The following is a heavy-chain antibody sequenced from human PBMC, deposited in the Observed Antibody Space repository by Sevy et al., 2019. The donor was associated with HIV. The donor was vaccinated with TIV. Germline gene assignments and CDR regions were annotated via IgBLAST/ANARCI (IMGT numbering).Heavy chain of an antibody. CDR2: IRGRGDKT. CDR1: GYTFSNYV. D-gene: IGHD1-26*01. V-gene: IGHV3-23*01. Sequence: GGYLRLSCAASGYTFSNYVMTWVRHSPGKGLEWVASIRGRGDKTFYADSVKGRFTISRDNSKNKLYLEMDSLRVEDTAVYYCAKDLPTNKNSGTYYDYWGQGTLVTVSS. CDR3: AKDLPTNKNSGTYYDY. J-gene: IGHJ4*02.